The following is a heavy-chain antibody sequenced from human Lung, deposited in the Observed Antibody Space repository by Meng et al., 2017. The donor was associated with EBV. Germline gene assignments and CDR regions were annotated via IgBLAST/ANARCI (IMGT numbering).Heavy chain of an antibody. CDR1: GYTFTNYG. CDR2: INAYNGDT. CDR3: ARVEVGITSGDY. D-gene: IGHD1-26*01. Sequence: QAQLVPSGGEVKKPGASVKVACKASGYTFTNYGITWVRQAPGQGLEWMGGINAYNGDTNYAQPLQGRVTMTTDTSTSTAYMELRSLRSDDTAVYYCARVEVGITSGDYWGQGTLVTVSS. J-gene: IGHJ4*02. V-gene: IGHV1-18*01.